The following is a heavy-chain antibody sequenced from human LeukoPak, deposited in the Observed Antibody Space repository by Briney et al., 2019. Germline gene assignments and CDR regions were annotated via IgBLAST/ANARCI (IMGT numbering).Heavy chain of an antibody. D-gene: IGHD2-2*01. CDR1: GGTFSSYA. CDR3: ARERDIVAVPAPVGSFDP. CDR2: IIPILGIA. V-gene: IGHV1-69*04. Sequence: ASVKASCKASGGTFSSYAISWVRQAPGQGLEWMGRIIPILGIANYAQKFQGRVTITADKSTSTAYMELSSLRSEDTAVYYCARERDIVAVPAPVGSFDPWGQGTLVTVSS. J-gene: IGHJ5*02.